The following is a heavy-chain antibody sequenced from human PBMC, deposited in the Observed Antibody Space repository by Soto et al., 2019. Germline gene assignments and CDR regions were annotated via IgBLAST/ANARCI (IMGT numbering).Heavy chain of an antibody. CDR3: VRHYYGSGSYNNRGGAFQX. CDR1: GGSISSSSYF. J-gene: IGHJ4*02. D-gene: IGHD3-10*01. CDR2: LYYTGTT. V-gene: IGHV4-39*01. Sequence: ASETLSLTFAVSGGSISSSSYFWGWIRQSQGKEVELIGSLYYTGTTHYNPSLESRVTIYVGSSKNQFSLQLGSVAAADTAKYYCVRHYYGSGSYNNRGGAFQXWGQVTLVTVSX.